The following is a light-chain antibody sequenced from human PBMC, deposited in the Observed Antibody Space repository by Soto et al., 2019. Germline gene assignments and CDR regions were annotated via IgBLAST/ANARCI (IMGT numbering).Light chain of an antibody. V-gene: IGLV1-51*01. CDR3: GTWDDRLDGNYV. Sequence: QSVLTQPPSVSAAPGQQVTISCSGSSSNIGDNYVSWYQHFPGTAPKLVVYDNDRRPSGIPGRFSGSKSGTSATLVITGLQTGDEADYYCGTWDDRLDGNYVFXTGTKVTVL. CDR2: DND. J-gene: IGLJ1*01. CDR1: SSNIGDNY.